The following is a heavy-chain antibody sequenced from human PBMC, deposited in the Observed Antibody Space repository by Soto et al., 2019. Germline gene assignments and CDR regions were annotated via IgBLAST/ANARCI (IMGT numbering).Heavy chain of an antibody. CDR2: IYHSGST. D-gene: IGHD3-10*01. Sequence: PSETLSLTCAVSGGSISSGGYSWSWIRQPPGKGLEWIGYIYHSGSTYYNPSLKSRVTISVDRSKNQFSLKLSSVTAADTAVYYCARVEGSGSYYYFGYWGQGTLVTVSS. CDR1: GGSISSGGYS. V-gene: IGHV4-30-2*01. J-gene: IGHJ4*02. CDR3: ARVEGSGSYYYFGY.